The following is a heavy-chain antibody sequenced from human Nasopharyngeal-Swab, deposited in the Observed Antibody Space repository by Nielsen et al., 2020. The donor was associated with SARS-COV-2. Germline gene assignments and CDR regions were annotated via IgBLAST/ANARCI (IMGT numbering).Heavy chain of an antibody. Sequence: GGSLRLSCAASGFRFTGYAMSWVRQAPGKGLEWVSIIYSGGTRTFYADSVKGRFTISRDDSKSTLYLQLNSLRAEDTAVFYCARGIGHTVETAFDYWGQGTLVIVSS. J-gene: IGHJ4*02. V-gene: IGHV3-23*03. CDR1: GFRFTGYA. CDR3: ARGIGHTVETAFDY. CDR2: IYSGGTRT. D-gene: IGHD4-17*01.